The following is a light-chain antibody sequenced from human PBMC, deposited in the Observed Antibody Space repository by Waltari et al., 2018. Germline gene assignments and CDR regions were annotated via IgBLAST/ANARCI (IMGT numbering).Light chain of an antibody. J-gene: IGLJ3*02. CDR1: SSNIGAGYD. CDR3: QSYDSSVSAWV. CDR2: GNN. Sequence: QSVLTQPPSVSGAPGQSITISCTGSSSNIGAGYDVHWYQHLPGTAPKLLIYGNNNRPSGVPDRFSGAKSGTSASLAITGLQAEDEADYYCQSYDSSVSAWVFGGGTKLTIV. V-gene: IGLV1-40*01.